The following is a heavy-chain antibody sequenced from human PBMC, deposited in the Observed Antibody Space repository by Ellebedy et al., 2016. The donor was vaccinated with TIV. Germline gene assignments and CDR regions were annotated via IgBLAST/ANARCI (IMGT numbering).Heavy chain of an antibody. Sequence: SGPTLVXPTQTLTLTCTFSGFSLSTSGMCVSWIRQHPGKGLEWIGYIYYSGSTYYNPSLKSRVTISVDTSKNQFSLKLSSVTAADTAVYYCASGDRDVLDYWGQGTLVTVSS. CDR3: ASGDRDVLDY. V-gene: IGHV4-31*03. D-gene: IGHD2-21*02. CDR1: GFSLSTSGMC. CDR2: IYYSGST. J-gene: IGHJ4*02.